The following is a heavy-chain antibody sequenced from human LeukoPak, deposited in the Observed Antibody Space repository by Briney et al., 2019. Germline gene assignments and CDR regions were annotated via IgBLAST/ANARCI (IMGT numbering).Heavy chain of an antibody. D-gene: IGHD2-2*01. CDR1: GGSISSYY. V-gene: IGHV4-59*12. CDR3: ARADIVVVPFPGPAAFDI. Sequence: SETLSLTCTVSGGSISSYYWSWIRQPPGKGLEWIGYIYYSGSTNYNPSLKSRVTISVDRSKNQFSLKLSSVTAADTAVYYCARADIVVVPFPGPAAFDIWGQGTMVTVSS. J-gene: IGHJ3*02. CDR2: IYYSGST.